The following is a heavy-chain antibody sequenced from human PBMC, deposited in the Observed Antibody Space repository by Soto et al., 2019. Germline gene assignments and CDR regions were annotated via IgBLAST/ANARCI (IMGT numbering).Heavy chain of an antibody. D-gene: IGHD3-10*01. Sequence: EVQLLESGGGLVQPGGSLRLSCAASGFTFSSYAMSWVRQAPGKGLEWVSAISGSGGSTYYADSVKGRFTISRDKSKNTLYLQMNSLRAEDTAVYYCAKDKLYYGSGSYYKKGNAFDYWGQGTLVTVSS. J-gene: IGHJ4*02. CDR2: ISGSGGST. CDR3: AKDKLYYGSGSYYKKGNAFDY. V-gene: IGHV3-23*01. CDR1: GFTFSSYA.